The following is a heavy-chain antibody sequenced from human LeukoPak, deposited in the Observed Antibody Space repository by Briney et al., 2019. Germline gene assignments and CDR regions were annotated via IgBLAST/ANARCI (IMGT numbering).Heavy chain of an antibody. D-gene: IGHD3-22*01. CDR1: GFTLSTYA. Sequence: GGSLRLSCAASGFTLSTYAMTWVRQAPGKGLEWVSAISGSSDDIYYTDSVKGRFTISRDNSKNTLYLQMNSLRAEDTAVYYCAKASSSCYRCYDFWGQGTLVTVSS. CDR3: AKASSSCYRCYDF. CDR2: ISGSSDDI. V-gene: IGHV3-23*01. J-gene: IGHJ4*02.